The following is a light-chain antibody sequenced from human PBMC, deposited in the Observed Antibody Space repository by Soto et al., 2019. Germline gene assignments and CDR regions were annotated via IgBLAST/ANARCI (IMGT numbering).Light chain of an antibody. CDR1: QTVGTY. CDR2: DAS. CDR3: QQRNNWPRIT. V-gene: IGKV3-11*01. J-gene: IGKJ5*01. Sequence: EIVLTQFPATLSLFPGETATLSCRASQTVGTYLAWYQQKPGQAPRLLISDASNRATGVTTRFSGSGSGTDFTLTISSLEPEDFAFYFCQQRNNWPRITFGQGTRLEIK.